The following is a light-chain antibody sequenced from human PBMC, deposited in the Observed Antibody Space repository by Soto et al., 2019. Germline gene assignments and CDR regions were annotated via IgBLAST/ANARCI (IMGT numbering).Light chain of an antibody. Sequence: QSALTQPRSVSGSPGQSVTISCTGTSSDVGGYNYVSWYQQHPGKAPKLMIYDVSKRPSGVPDRFSGSKSGNTASLTISGLQAEDDADYYCGSYAREVFGGGTKLTVL. CDR2: DVS. CDR1: SSDVGGYNY. CDR3: GSYAREV. J-gene: IGLJ2*01. V-gene: IGLV2-11*01.